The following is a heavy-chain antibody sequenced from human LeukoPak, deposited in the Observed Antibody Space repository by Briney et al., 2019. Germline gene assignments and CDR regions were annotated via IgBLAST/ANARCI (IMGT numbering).Heavy chain of an antibody. D-gene: IGHD4-23*01. Sequence: SETLSLTCTVSGGSISSSSYYWGWIRQPPGKGLEWIGSIYYSGSTYYNPSLKSRVTISVDTSKNQFSLKLSSVTAADTAVYYCARVEAVVTGAGFDYWGQETLVTVSS. CDR3: ARVEAVVTGAGFDY. J-gene: IGHJ4*02. CDR1: GGSISSSSYY. CDR2: IYYSGST. V-gene: IGHV4-39*07.